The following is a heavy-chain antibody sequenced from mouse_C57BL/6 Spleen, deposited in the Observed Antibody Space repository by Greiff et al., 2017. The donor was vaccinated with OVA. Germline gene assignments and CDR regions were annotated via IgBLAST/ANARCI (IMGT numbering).Heavy chain of an antibody. Sequence: QVQLQQPGAELVKPGASVKLSCKASGYTFTSYWMQWVKQRPGQGLEWIGEIDPSDSYTNYNQKFKGKATLTVDTSSSTAYMQLSSLTSEDSAVYYCARSYYGSSHYFDYWGQGTTLTVSS. CDR1: GYTFTSYW. V-gene: IGHV1-50*01. J-gene: IGHJ2*01. D-gene: IGHD1-1*01. CDR3: ARSYYGSSHYFDY. CDR2: IDPSDSYT.